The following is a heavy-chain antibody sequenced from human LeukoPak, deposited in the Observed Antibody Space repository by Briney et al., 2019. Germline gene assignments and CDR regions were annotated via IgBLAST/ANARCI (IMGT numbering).Heavy chain of an antibody. V-gene: IGHV3-23*05. Sequence: GGSLRLSCAASGFTFSGYAMSWVRQAPGKGLGWVSTIFGSGSNTYYADSVKGRFIISRDNSKNTLYLQMDSLRAEDTAVYFCAKIDWSSGFWGQGTLVAVSS. CDR3: AKIDWSSGF. CDR1: GFTFSGYA. J-gene: IGHJ4*02. D-gene: IGHD3-9*01. CDR2: IFGSGSNT.